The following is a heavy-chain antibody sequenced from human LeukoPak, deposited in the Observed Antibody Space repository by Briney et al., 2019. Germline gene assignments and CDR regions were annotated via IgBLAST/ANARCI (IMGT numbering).Heavy chain of an antibody. J-gene: IGHJ4*02. CDR2: ISSSSKTI. D-gene: IGHD4-17*01. Sequence: GGSLRLSCAASGFTFSYYSMNWVRQAPGKGLEWVSYISSSSKTIYYADSVKGRFTISRDSSKNTLYLQMNSLRPEDTAVYYCSKDYDYGDYAADYWGQGTLVTVSS. CDR1: GFTFSYYS. CDR3: SKDYDYGDYAADY. V-gene: IGHV3-48*01.